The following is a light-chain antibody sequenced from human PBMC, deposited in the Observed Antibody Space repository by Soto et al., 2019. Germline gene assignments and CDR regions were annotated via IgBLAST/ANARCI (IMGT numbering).Light chain of an antibody. J-gene: IGKJ1*01. Sequence: EILMTQSPATLSVSPGERATLSCRASQSVDSNLAWYQHKPGQAPRLLIYGASTRATGISARFSGSGSGTEFTLTISSLQPDDFATYYCQHYNSYSEAFGQGTKVDIK. CDR3: QHYNSYSEA. CDR2: GAS. CDR1: QSVDSN. V-gene: IGKV3-15*01.